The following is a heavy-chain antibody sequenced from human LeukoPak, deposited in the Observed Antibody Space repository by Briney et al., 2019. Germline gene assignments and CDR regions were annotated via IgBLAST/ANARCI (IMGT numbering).Heavy chain of an antibody. D-gene: IGHD3-3*01. CDR2: MNPSSGNT. CDR3: AREAIFGVLYD. CDR1: GYTFTSYD. V-gene: IGHV1-8*01. J-gene: IGHJ4*02. Sequence: ASVKVSCKASGYTFTSYDINWVRQATGQGLEWMGWMNPSSGNTGYAQKFQGRVTMTRNTSISTAYMELSSLRSEDTAVYYCAREAIFGVLYDWGQGSLVAASS.